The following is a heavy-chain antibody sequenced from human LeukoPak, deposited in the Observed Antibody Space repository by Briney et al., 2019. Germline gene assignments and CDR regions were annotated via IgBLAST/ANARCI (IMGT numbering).Heavy chain of an antibody. CDR1: GFTFSSYA. J-gene: IGHJ6*03. V-gene: IGHV3-23*01. D-gene: IGHD6-13*01. Sequence: GGSLRLSCAASGFTFSSYAMSWVRQAPGKGLEWVSAISGSGGSTYYADSVKGRFTISRDNSKNTLYLQMNSLRAEDTAVYYCATEEYCSSWYDYYYYYMDVWGKGTTVTVSS. CDR3: ATEEYCSSWYDYYYYYMDV. CDR2: ISGSGGST.